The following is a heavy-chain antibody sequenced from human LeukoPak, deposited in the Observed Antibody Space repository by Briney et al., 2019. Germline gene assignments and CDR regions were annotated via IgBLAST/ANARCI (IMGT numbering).Heavy chain of an antibody. V-gene: IGHV3-64*01. CDR3: ARNTEGTAHFDY. CDR2: ISSNGGTS. CDR1: EFIFSNYK. J-gene: IGHJ4*02. D-gene: IGHD1-7*01. Sequence: GGSLRLSCATSEFIFSNYKMHWVRQTPGKGLEYVSGISSNGGTSYYAMSVKGRFTISRDNAKNTLYLQMGSLKTEDMAVYYCARNTEGTAHFDYWGQGTLVTVSS.